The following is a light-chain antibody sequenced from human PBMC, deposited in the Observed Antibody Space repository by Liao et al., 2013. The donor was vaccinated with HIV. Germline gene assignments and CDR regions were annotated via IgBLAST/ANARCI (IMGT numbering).Light chain of an antibody. CDR3: QSADSSGTYTV. Sequence: SYEVTQPPSVSVSPGQTASIPCSGDRLGDKYTCWYQQKPGQSPVLVIYQDSKRPSGIPERFSASNSGNTATLTITGTQATDEADYYCQSADSSGTYTVFGGGTKLTVL. V-gene: IGLV3-1*01. CDR2: QDS. J-gene: IGLJ2*01. CDR1: RLGDKY.